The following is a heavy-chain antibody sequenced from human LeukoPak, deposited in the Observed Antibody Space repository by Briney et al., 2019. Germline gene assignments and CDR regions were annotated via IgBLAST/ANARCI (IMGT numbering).Heavy chain of an antibody. V-gene: IGHV3-74*01. CDR2: INSDGSST. D-gene: IGHD6-19*01. CDR1: GFTFSSYW. CDR3: ARAGFFGSVAVAGYYYYSMDV. Sequence: QPGGSLRLSCAASGFTFSSYWMHWVRQAPGKGLVWVSRINSDGSSTSYADSVKGRFTISRDNAKNTLYLQMNSLRAEDTAVYYCARAGFFGSVAVAGYYYYSMDVWGQGTTVTVSS. J-gene: IGHJ6*02.